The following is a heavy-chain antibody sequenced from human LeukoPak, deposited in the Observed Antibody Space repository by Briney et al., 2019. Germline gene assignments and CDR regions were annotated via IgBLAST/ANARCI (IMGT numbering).Heavy chain of an antibody. CDR3: ARELGYCSSTSCYPDY. V-gene: IGHV4-30-4*08. CDR1: GGPISSGDYY. D-gene: IGHD2-2*01. J-gene: IGHJ4*02. CDR2: IYYSGST. Sequence: PSETLSLTCTVSGGPISSGDYYWSWIRQPPGKGLEWIGYIYYSGSTYYNPSLKSRVTISVDTSKNQFSLKLSSVTAAATAVYSCARELGYCSSTSCYPDYWGQGTLVTVSS.